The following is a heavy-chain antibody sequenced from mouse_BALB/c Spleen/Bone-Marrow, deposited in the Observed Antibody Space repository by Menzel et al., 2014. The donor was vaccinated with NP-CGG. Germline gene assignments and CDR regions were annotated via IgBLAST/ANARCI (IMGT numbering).Heavy chain of an antibody. CDR2: IRSKSNNYAT. V-gene: IGHV10-1*02. Sequence: DVMLVESGGGLVQPKGSLKLSCAASEFTFNTYAMNWVRQAPGKGLERVARIRSKSNNYATYYADSVKDRFTISRDDSQSLLYLQMNNLKTEDTAMYYCVTSTYFDVWGAGTTVTVSS. CDR3: VTSTYFDV. CDR1: EFTFNTYA. J-gene: IGHJ1*01. D-gene: IGHD6-1*01.